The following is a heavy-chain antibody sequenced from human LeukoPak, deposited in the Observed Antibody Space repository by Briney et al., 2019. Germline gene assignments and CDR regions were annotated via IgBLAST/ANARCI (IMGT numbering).Heavy chain of an antibody. CDR1: GYTFTGYY. D-gene: IGHD3-3*01. CDR2: ISAYNGNT. V-gene: IGHV1-18*04. Sequence: GASVKVSCKASGYTFTGYYMHWVRQAPGQGLEWMGWISAYNGNTNYAQKLQGRVTMTTDTSTSTAYMELRSLRSDDTAVYYCARDRHYDFWSGSIVYYYGMDVWGQGTTVTVSS. CDR3: ARDRHYDFWSGSIVYYYGMDV. J-gene: IGHJ6*02.